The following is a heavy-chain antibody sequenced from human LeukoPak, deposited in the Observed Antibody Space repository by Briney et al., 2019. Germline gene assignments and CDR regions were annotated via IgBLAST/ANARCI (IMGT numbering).Heavy chain of an antibody. V-gene: IGHV1-18*01. Sequence: ASVNLSCKASGYTFTSYGISWVRQSPGHRREWMRWFSAYNGNTNYAQKLQGRVTMSTDTSTSAAYMELRSLRSDDTAVYYCARDSRITIFGVASSWFDPWGQGTLVTVSS. J-gene: IGHJ5*02. CDR1: GYTFTSYG. D-gene: IGHD3-3*01. CDR2: FSAYNGNT. CDR3: ARDSRITIFGVASSWFDP.